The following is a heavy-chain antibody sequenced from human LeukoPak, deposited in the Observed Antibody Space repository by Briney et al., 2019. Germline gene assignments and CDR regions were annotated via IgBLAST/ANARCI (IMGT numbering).Heavy chain of an antibody. CDR3: ASDFTGSYDF. V-gene: IGHV3-74*01. Sequence: GGSLRLSCAASGFTFSRYWMHWVRQAPGKGLVWVSRMNPDGSRIDYADSVKGRFTISRDNAKNTLYLQMNSLGVEDTAVYSCASDFTGSYDFWGQGTLVTVSS. D-gene: IGHD2-15*01. CDR1: GFTFSRYW. CDR2: MNPDGSRI. J-gene: IGHJ4*02.